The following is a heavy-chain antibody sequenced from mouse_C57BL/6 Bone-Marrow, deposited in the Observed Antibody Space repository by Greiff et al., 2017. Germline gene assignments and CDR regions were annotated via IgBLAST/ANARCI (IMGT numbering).Heavy chain of an antibody. D-gene: IGHD1-1*01. Sequence: QVQLQQSGAELVRPGASVTLSCKASGYTFTDYEMHWVKQTPVHGLEWIGAIDPETGGTAYNQKFKGKAILTADKSSSTAYMELRSLTSEDSAVYYCDYCTPYAMDYWGQGTSVTVSS. CDR2: IDPETGGT. CDR1: GYTFTDYE. V-gene: IGHV1-15*01. CDR3: DYCTPYAMDY. J-gene: IGHJ4*01.